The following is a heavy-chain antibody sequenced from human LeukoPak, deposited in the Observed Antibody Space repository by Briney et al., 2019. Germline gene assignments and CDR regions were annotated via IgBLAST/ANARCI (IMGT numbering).Heavy chain of an antibody. CDR2: INKDGSAK. D-gene: IGHD5-24*01. V-gene: IGHV3-7*01. CDR3: ARDFGGYNKDY. J-gene: IGHJ4*02. Sequence: GGSLRLSCAASGFTFSGYWMTWVRQAPGKGPEWVAIINKDGSAKNYADSVKGRSTISRDNAKSSLYLQMDSLRAEDTAVYYCARDFGGYNKDYGGQGTLVTVSS. CDR1: GFTFSGYW.